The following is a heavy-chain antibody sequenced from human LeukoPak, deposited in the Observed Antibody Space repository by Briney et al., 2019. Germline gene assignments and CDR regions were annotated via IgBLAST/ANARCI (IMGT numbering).Heavy chain of an antibody. D-gene: IGHD3-3*01. V-gene: IGHV3-23*01. CDR3: AKAELGVDTFFDY. CDR1: GFTVISNL. CDR2: LSGSGAGT. Sequence: GGSLTLSCAASGFTVISNLMTWVRQAPGRGLEWVATLSGSGAGTYYSDSVQGRFTISRGNSKRTLFLQMNSLRAEDTAFYYCAKAELGVDTFFDYWGQGTLVTVSS. J-gene: IGHJ4*02.